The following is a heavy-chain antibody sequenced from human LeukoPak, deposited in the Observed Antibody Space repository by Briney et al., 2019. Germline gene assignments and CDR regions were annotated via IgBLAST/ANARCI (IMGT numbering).Heavy chain of an antibody. CDR2: IYPGDSDT. CDR3: ARHGSGGKNYYYYYMDV. D-gene: IGHD3-10*01. CDR1: GYSFTSYW. V-gene: IGHV5-51*01. Sequence: HGESPKISCKGSGYSFTSYWIAWVRQMPEKGLEWMGIIYPGDSDTRYSPSFQGQVTISADKSINTAYLQWSSLKASDTAMYYCARHGSGGKNYYYYYMDVWGKGTTVTVSS. J-gene: IGHJ6*03.